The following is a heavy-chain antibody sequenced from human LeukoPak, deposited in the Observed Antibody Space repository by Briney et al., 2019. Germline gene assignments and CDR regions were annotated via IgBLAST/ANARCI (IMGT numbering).Heavy chain of an antibody. D-gene: IGHD2-2*02. CDR2: ISHTATGI. Sequence: PGGSLRLSCAASGFTFSTYAMTWVRQAPGKGPEWVSTISHTATGIFYADSVKGRFTTSRDNSKNTLYLQMNSLRAEDTAVYYCAKTDCSSTNCYMYYYYYYMDVWGKGTTVTVSS. CDR1: GFTFSTYA. V-gene: IGHV3-23*01. CDR3: AKTDCSSTNCYMYYYYYYMDV. J-gene: IGHJ6*03.